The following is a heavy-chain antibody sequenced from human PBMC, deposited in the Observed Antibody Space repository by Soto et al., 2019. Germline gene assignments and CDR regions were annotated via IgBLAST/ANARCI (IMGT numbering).Heavy chain of an antibody. V-gene: IGHV1-18*01. Sequence: QVQLVQSGAEVKKPGASVKVSCQTSGYTFTSYGITWLRQAPGQGLEWMGWISAHDGNTDYAQKVQGRVTMTTNTSTTTAYMELRSLRSDDTAVYYCARDYDYVWGSYRHTQDYWGQGTLVTVSS. J-gene: IGHJ4*02. CDR1: GYTFTSYG. CDR2: ISAHDGNT. D-gene: IGHD3-16*02. CDR3: ARDYDYVWGSYRHTQDY.